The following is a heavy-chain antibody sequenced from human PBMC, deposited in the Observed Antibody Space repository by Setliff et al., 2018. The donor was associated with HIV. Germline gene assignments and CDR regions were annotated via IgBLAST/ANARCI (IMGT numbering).Heavy chain of an antibody. J-gene: IGHJ2*01. D-gene: IGHD6-6*01. Sequence: AASVKVSCKASGGSFSSYAINWVRQAPGQGLEWMGRIIPMFGTENYAQKFQGRVTLTADKFTTTAYMELSRLTSDGTAVYYCARGHSSSTNWFFDLWGRGTLVTVSS. CDR1: GGSFSSYA. CDR2: IIPMFGTE. V-gene: IGHV1-69*06. CDR3: ARGHSSSTNWFFDL.